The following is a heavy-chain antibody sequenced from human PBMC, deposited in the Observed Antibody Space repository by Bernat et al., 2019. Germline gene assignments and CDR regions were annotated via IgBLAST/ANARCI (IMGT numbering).Heavy chain of an antibody. CDR2: ISYDGSNK. J-gene: IGHJ2*01. D-gene: IGHD2-8*02. V-gene: IGHV3-30*01. Sequence: QVQLVESGGGVVQPGRSLRLSCAASGFTFSSYAMHWVRQAPGKGLEWVAVISYDGSNKYYADSVKGRFTISRDNSKNTLYLQMNSLRAEDTAVYYCARSLGYCTGGICANWYFDLWGRGTLVTVSS. CDR3: ARSLGYCTGGICANWYFDL. CDR1: GFTFSSYA.